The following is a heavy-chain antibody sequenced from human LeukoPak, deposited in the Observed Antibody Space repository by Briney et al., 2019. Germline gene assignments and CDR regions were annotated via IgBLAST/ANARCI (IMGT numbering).Heavy chain of an antibody. J-gene: IGHJ4*02. CDR3: ARHDGSSFIYYVDH. D-gene: IGHD1-26*01. Sequence: GGSLRLSCAASGFSVSSRAMSWVRQAPGKGLEWVSTISNSGYNTWYADSVKGQFTISRDNSQNTLYLQMSSLRAEDTALYYCARHDGSSFIYYVDHWGQGALVTVSS. CDR2: ISNSGYNT. CDR1: GFSVSSRA. V-gene: IGHV3-23*01.